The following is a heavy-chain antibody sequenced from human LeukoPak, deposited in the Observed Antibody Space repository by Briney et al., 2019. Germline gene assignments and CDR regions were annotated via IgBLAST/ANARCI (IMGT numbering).Heavy chain of an antibody. CDR1: GFTFSSYE. D-gene: IGHD2-2*01. CDR2: FSSSGSTI. V-gene: IGHV3-48*03. J-gene: IGHJ6*02. CDR3: ARGEKIVVVPAAMPARDYYYYYGMDV. Sequence: PGGSLRLSCAASGFTFSSYEVNWVRQAPGKGLEWVSYFSSSGSTIYYADSVKGRFTISRDNAKNSLYLQMNSLRAEDTAVYYCARGEKIVVVPAAMPARDYYYYYGMDVWGQGTTVTVSS.